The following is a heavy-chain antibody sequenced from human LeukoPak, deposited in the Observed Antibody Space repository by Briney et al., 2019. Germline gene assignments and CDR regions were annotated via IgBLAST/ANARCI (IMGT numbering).Heavy chain of an antibody. CDR3: ASDDFWSGYSSSDY. Sequence: SVKVSCKASGGTFSSYAISWVRQAPGQGLEWMGGIIPIFGTANYAQKFQGRVTITTDESTSTAYMELSSLRSEDTAVYYCASDDFWSGYSSSDYWGQGTLVTVSS. J-gene: IGHJ4*02. V-gene: IGHV1-69*05. CDR2: IIPIFGTA. CDR1: GGTFSSYA. D-gene: IGHD3-3*01.